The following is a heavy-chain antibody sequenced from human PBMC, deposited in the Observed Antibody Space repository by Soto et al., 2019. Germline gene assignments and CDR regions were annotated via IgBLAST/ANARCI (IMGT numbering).Heavy chain of an antibody. V-gene: IGHV1-2*02. CDR2: INPNSGGT. D-gene: IGHD6-6*01. Sequence: QVQLVQSGAEVKKPGASVKVSCKASGYTFTGYYMHWVRQAPGQGLEWMGWINPNSGGTNYAQKFQGRVTMTRDTSISTAYMELSRLRSDDTAVYYCARDPVELSIAAPRVGALFDYWGQGTLVTVSS. CDR3: ARDPVELSIAAPRVGALFDY. J-gene: IGHJ4*02. CDR1: GYTFTGYY.